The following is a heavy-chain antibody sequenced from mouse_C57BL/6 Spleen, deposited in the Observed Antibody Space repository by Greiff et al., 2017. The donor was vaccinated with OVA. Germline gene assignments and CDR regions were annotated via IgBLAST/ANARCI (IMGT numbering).Heavy chain of an antibody. D-gene: IGHD1-1*01. CDR3: ARRPRDYYGSSPDY. CDR1: GYTFTGYW. CDR2: ILPGSGST. Sequence: VQLKESGAELMKPGASVKLSCKATGYTFTGYWIEWVKQRPGHGLERIGEILPGSGSTNYNEKFKGKATFTADTSSNTACSHISSLTTEDSATEYCARRPRDYYGSSPDYWGQGTTLTVSA. J-gene: IGHJ2*01. V-gene: IGHV1-9*01.